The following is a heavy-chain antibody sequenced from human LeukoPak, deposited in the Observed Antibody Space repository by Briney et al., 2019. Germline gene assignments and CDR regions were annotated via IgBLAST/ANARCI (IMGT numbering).Heavy chain of an antibody. CDR1: GFTFSSYA. V-gene: IGHV3-23*01. J-gene: IGHJ5*02. Sequence: HTGGSLRLSCAASGFTFSSYAMSWVRQAPGKGLEWVSAISGSGGSTYYADSVKGRFTISRDNSENTLYLQMNSLRAEDTAVYYCAKDGYCSSTSCYDNNWFDPWGRGTLVTVSS. CDR3: AKDGYCSSTSCYDNNWFDP. CDR2: ISGSGGST. D-gene: IGHD2-2*03.